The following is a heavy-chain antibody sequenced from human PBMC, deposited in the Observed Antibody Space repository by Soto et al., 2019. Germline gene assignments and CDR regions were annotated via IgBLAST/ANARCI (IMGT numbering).Heavy chain of an antibody. CDR1: GFSFSYYA. CDR2: IAYDASKK. D-gene: IGHD2-15*01. CDR3: ASPYCSGGSCYLTEYFQH. Sequence: QVQLVESGGGVVQPVRSLRLSCAASGFSFSYYAMHWVRQAPGKGLEWVAVIAYDASKKYYADSVKGRFTISRDNSKNTLYLQMNSLRDEDTAVYYCASPYCSGGSCYLTEYFQHWGQGTLVTVSS. V-gene: IGHV3-30*03. J-gene: IGHJ1*01.